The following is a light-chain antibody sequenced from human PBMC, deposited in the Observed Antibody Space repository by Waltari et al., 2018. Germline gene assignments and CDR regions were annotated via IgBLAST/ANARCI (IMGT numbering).Light chain of an antibody. CDR3: CSSVVSYTVV. CDR2: DAN. V-gene: IGLV2-11*01. J-gene: IGLJ2*01. CDR1: STNVGPYKY. Sequence: QSALTQPRSVSGSPGQSVTVSCTGTSTNVGPYKYISWYQHHPGRAPKLLIFDANKQPSGVPDRFSGSKSDNTASLTISGLRPEDEAYYYCCSSVVSYTVVFGGGTKVTVL.